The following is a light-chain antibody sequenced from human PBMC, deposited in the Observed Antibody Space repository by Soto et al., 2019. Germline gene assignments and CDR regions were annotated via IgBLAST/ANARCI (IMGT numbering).Light chain of an antibody. CDR1: QSVSNN. J-gene: IGKJ1*01. Sequence: EIVLAQSPGTLSLSPGERASVSCRASQSVSNNYLAWYQQKPGQAARLLIYDASTRATGIPARFSGSGSGTEFTLPINSLQSEDFAVSYCQHYKNWPPWTFGQGTKVDIK. CDR3: QHYKNWPPWT. V-gene: IGKV3-15*01. CDR2: DAS.